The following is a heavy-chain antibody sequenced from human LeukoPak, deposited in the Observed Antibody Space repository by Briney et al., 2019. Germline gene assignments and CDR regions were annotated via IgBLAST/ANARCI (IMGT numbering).Heavy chain of an antibody. CDR3: AIAPRMAPITVNY. D-gene: IGHD5-24*01. CDR2: IKQDESEK. V-gene: IGHV3-7*01. Sequence: PGGSLRLSCAASGFSFSSHWMSWVRQAPGKGLEWVANIKQDESEKYYVDSVKGRFTISRDNTKNSLYLQMNSLRAEDTAVYYGAIAPRMAPITVNYWGQGTLVTVPP. J-gene: IGHJ4*02. CDR1: GFSFSSHW.